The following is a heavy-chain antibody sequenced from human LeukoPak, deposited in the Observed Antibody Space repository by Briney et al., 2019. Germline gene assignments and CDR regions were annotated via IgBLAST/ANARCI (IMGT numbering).Heavy chain of an antibody. CDR3: AKARVGEAGASDY. CDR2: ISGSGGST. J-gene: IGHJ4*01. Sequence: AGGSLRLSCAASGFTFSSYAMSWVRQAPGKGLEWVSGISGSGGSTFYADSVKGRFTISRDNSKNTLYLQMDSLSAEDTAVYYCAKARVGEAGASDYWGHGTLVTVSS. V-gene: IGHV3-23*01. CDR1: GFTFSSYA. D-gene: IGHD6-13*01.